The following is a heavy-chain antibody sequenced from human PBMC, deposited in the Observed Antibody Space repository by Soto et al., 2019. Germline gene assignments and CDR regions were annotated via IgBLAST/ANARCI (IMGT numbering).Heavy chain of an antibody. D-gene: IGHD2-15*01. CDR2: ISAYNGNT. CDR1: GYTFTSYG. J-gene: IGHJ5*02. Sequence: ASVKVSFKASGYTFTSYGISWVRQAPGQGLEWMGWISAYNGNTNYAQKLQGRVTMTTDTSTSTAYMELRSLRSDDTAVYYCAREDDSNYCSGGSCYSGPWGQGTLVTVSS. V-gene: IGHV1-18*01. CDR3: AREDDSNYCSGGSCYSGP.